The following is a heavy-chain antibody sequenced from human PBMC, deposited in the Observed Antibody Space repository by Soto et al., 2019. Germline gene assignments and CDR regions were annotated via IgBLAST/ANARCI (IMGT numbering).Heavy chain of an antibody. Sequence: SETLSLTCTVSGGSISSGSYYWSWIRQHPGKGLEWIGYIYYSGSTYYNPSLKSRVTISVDTSKNQFSLKLSSVTAADTAVYYCARDPTDIGYCSGGSCGDGMDVWGQGTTVTVSS. J-gene: IGHJ6*02. V-gene: IGHV4-31*03. CDR2: IYYSGST. D-gene: IGHD2-15*01. CDR1: GGSISSGSYY. CDR3: ARDPTDIGYCSGGSCGDGMDV.